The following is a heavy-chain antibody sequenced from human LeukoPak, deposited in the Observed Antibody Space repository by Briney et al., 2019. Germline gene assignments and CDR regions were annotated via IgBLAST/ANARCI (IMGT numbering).Heavy chain of an antibody. CDR2: ISSSSSYI. J-gene: IGHJ4*02. Sequence: GGSLRLSCAASGFTFSSYSMNWVRQAPGKGLEWVSSISSSSSYIYYADAVKGRFTISRGNAKNSLYLQMNSLRAEDTAVYYCATAPGIAAAGIDYWGQGTLVTVSS. V-gene: IGHV3-21*01. CDR3: ATAPGIAAAGIDY. D-gene: IGHD6-13*01. CDR1: GFTFSSYS.